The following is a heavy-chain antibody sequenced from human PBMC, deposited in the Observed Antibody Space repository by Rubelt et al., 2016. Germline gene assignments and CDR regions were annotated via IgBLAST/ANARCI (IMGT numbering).Heavy chain of an antibody. Sequence: QVQLQQWGAGLLKPSETLSLTCAVYGGSFSGYYWSWIRQPPGKGLEWIGEINHSGSTNYNLSLKVRCTISVDTSKTLFALTLRSVTAADTAVYYWASEPRETDYGGNYFFDYWGQGTLVTVSS. V-gene: IGHV4-34*01. CDR3: ASEPRETDYGGNYFFDY. CDR2: INHSGST. CDR1: GGSFSGYY. D-gene: IGHD4-23*01. J-gene: IGHJ4*02.